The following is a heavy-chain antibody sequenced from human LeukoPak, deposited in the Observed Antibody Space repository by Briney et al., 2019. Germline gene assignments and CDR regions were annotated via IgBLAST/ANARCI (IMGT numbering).Heavy chain of an antibody. Sequence: GASVKVSCKASGGTFSSYAISWVRQAPGRGLEWMGRIIPIFGTANYAQKFQGRVTITTDESTSTAYMELSSLRSEDTAVYYCARENEQWLVDYYYMDVWGKGTTVTVSS. CDR2: IIPIFGTA. D-gene: IGHD6-19*01. CDR3: ARENEQWLVDYYYMDV. CDR1: GGTFSSYA. V-gene: IGHV1-69*05. J-gene: IGHJ6*03.